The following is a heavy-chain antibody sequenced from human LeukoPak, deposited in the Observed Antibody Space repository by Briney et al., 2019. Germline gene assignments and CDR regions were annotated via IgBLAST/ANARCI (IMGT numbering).Heavy chain of an antibody. V-gene: IGHV3-33*01. Sequence: GGSLRLSCVASGFPFSSYGMHWVRQAPGKGLEWVAVIWSVGGAEYYAGSVKGRFTISRDNSKNMLFLQMNSLRAEDTAVYYCARDSSCDNWGQGTLVTVSS. CDR2: IWSVGGAE. D-gene: IGHD2-2*01. J-gene: IGHJ4*02. CDR3: ARDSSCDN. CDR1: GFPFSSYG.